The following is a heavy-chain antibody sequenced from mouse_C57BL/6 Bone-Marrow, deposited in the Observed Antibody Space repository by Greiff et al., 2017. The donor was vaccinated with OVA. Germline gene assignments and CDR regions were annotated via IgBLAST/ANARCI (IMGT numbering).Heavy chain of an antibody. Sequence: VQLQQSGPELARPWASVKISCQAFYTFSRRVHFAIRDTNYWMQWVKQRPGQGLEWIGAIYPGNGDTSYNQKFKGKATLTADKSSSTAYMQLGSLTSEDSAVYYCAWAYYYGSSYWYFDVWGTGTTVTVSS. CDR2: GQGLEWIG. CDR3: SEDSAVYYCAWAYYYGSSYWYFDV. CDR1: YTFSRRVH. D-gene: IGHD1-1*01. J-gene: IGHJ1*03. V-gene: IGHV1-87*01.